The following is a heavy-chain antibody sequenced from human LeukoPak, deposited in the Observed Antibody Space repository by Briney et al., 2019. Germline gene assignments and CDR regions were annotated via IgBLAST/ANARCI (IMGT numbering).Heavy chain of an antibody. V-gene: IGHV1-8*01. Sequence: ASVKVSCKASGYTFTSYDINWVRQATGQGLEWMGWMNPNSGNTGYAQKFQGRVTMTRNTSISTAYMELSSLRSEDTAVYYCARARGAYDGYYYYYGMDVWGQGTTVTVSS. J-gene: IGHJ6*02. D-gene: IGHD3-22*01. CDR3: ARARGAYDGYYYYYGMDV. CDR2: MNPNSGNT. CDR1: GYTFTSYD.